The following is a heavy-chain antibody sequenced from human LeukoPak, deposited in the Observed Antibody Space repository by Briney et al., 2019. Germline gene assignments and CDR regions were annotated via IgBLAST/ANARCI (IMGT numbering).Heavy chain of an antibody. V-gene: IGHV1-2*02. CDR3: ARAGHNSNSGGYDF. J-gene: IGHJ4*02. Sequence: ASVKVSCKPSGYTFIDHYLHWVRQAPGQGLESLGWIDPDTGDTNYPQKSQGRVTMTRDTSSSTAYMELNRLRSDDTAVYYCARAGHNSNSGGYDFWGLGTLVTVSS. D-gene: IGHD3-22*01. CDR2: IDPDTGDT. CDR1: GYTFIDHY.